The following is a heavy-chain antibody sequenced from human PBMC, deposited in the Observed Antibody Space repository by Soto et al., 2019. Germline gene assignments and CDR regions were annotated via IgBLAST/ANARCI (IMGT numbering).Heavy chain of an antibody. CDR2: IYYRGST. Sequence: SETLSLTCTVSGGSISSYYWSWIRQPPGKGLEWIGYIYYRGSTNYNPSLKSRVTISVDMSKNQFSLKLSSVTAADTAVYYCVRSRDNGYYTYFDYWGQGTLVTVSA. D-gene: IGHD3-22*01. J-gene: IGHJ4*02. CDR3: VRSRDNGYYTYFDY. V-gene: IGHV4-59*01. CDR1: GGSISSYY.